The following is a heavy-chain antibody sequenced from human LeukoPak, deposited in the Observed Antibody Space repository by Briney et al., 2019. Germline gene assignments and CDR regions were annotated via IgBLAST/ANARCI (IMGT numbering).Heavy chain of an antibody. Sequence: PGRSLRLSCAASGFTFSSYGIHWVRQAPGKGLEWEAVISYDGSNKYYADSVKGRFTISRDNSKNTLYLQMYSLRAEDTAVYYCAKDSSGSYEGWFDPWGQGTLVTVSS. CDR1: GFTFSSYG. V-gene: IGHV3-30*18. CDR2: ISYDGSNK. D-gene: IGHD1-26*01. CDR3: AKDSSGSYEGWFDP. J-gene: IGHJ5*02.